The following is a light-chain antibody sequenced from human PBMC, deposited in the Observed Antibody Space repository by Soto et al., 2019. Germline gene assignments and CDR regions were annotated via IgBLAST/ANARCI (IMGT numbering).Light chain of an antibody. CDR3: QYYGASPLYT. V-gene: IGKV3-20*01. J-gene: IGKJ2*01. Sequence: EMVLTQSPGTLSLSPGKRATLSCRASQRVTSVHLAWYQQRPGQAPRLLIEGASNSATGVTERFTGSASGTDFNLPISRLVPEDSATYYCQYYGASPLYTFGRGTKLEIE. CDR1: QRVTSVH. CDR2: GAS.